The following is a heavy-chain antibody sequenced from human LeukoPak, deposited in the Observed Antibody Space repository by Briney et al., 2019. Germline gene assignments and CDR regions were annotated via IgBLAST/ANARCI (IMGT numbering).Heavy chain of an antibody. CDR2: ISSSGSTI. J-gene: IGHJ4*02. Sequence: GGSLRLSCAASGFTFSSYSMNWVRQDPGKGLEWVSYISSSGSTIDYADSVKGRFTISRDNAKNSLYLQMSSLRAEDTAVYYCSRLRGYSYGYADYWGQGTLVTVSS. D-gene: IGHD5-18*01. CDR1: GFTFSSYS. CDR3: SRLRGYSYGYADY. V-gene: IGHV3-48*04.